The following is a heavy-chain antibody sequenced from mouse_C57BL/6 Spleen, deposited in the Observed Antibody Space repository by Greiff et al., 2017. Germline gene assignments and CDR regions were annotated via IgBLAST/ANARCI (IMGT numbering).Heavy chain of an antibody. V-gene: IGHV1-26*01. CDR2: INPNNGGT. J-gene: IGHJ2*01. CDR1: GYTFTDYY. D-gene: IGHD2-1*01. Sequence: EVQLQQSGPELVKPGASVKISCKASGYTFTDYYMNWVKQSHGKSLEWIGDINPNNGGTSYNQKFKGKATLTVDKSSSTAYMELRSLTSEDSAVYYCARSGIYYGNYLYNWGQGTTLTVSS. CDR3: ARSGIYYGNYLYN.